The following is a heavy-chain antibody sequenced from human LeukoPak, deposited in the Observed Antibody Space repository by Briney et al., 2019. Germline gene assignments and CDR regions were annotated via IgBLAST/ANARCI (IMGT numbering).Heavy chain of an antibody. J-gene: IGHJ4*02. CDR1: GFSFSTFT. V-gene: IGHV3-21*01. CDR3: AREIQPGFDY. D-gene: IGHD5-18*01. CDR2: ISSSSSYI. Sequence: PGGSLRLSCEASGFSFSTFTMNWVRQAPGKGLEWVSSISSSSSYIYYADSVKGRFTISRDNAKNSLYQQMNSLRAEDTAVYYCAREIQPGFDYWGQGTLVTVSS.